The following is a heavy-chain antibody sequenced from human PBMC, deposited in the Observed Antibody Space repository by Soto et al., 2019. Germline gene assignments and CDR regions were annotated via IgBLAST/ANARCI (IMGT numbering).Heavy chain of an antibody. CDR2: IYYSGST. CDR1: GGSISSYY. J-gene: IGHJ5*02. CDR3: ARGGRCYDSSGYYYNWFDP. Sequence: QVQLQESGPGLVKPSETLSLTCTVSGGSISSYYWSWIRQPPGKGLEWIGYIYYSGSTNYNPSLXGRVTISEDTXXNXFXXKTSSVTGADTAVYYCARGGRCYDSSGYYYNWFDPWGQGTLVTVSS. D-gene: IGHD3-22*01. V-gene: IGHV4-59*01.